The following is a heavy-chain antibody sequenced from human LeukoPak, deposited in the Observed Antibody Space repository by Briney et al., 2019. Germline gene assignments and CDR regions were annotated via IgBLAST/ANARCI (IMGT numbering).Heavy chain of an antibody. Sequence: SETLSLTCTVSGGSISSYYWSWIRQPPGKGLEWIGYIYYSGSTNYNPSLKSRVTISVDTSKNQFSLKLSSVTAADTAVYYCVRSHYRAFDIWGQGTMVTVSS. CDR3: VRSHYRAFDI. D-gene: IGHD1-26*01. CDR2: IYYSGST. CDR1: GGSISSYY. V-gene: IGHV4-59*01. J-gene: IGHJ3*02.